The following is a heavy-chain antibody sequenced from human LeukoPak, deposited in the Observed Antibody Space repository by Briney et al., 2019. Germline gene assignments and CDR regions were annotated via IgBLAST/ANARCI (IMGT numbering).Heavy chain of an antibody. CDR1: GFTFSSYW. J-gene: IGHJ4*02. V-gene: IGHV3-74*01. CDR2: INSDGSST. Sequence: VGSLRLSCAASGFTFSSYWMHWVRHGPGQGLVWVSRINSDGSSTNYADSVKGRFTISRDNAKNTLYLQLNSLRAEDSAVYYCARGAYSGSFYWGQGTLVTVSS. D-gene: IGHD1-26*01. CDR3: ARGAYSGSFY.